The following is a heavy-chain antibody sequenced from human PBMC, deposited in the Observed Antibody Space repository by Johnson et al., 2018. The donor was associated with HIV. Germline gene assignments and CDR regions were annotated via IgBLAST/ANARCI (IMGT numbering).Heavy chain of an antibody. CDR3: AKDKSNAFDI. J-gene: IGHJ3*02. CDR1: GFSVSNNY. CDR2: IYGGGST. V-gene: IGHV3-66*03. Sequence: VQLVESGGGLIQPGGSLRLSCAASGFSVSNNYMSWVRQAPGKGLEWVSVIYGGGSTGYAASVKGRFTISRDNSKNTLYLQMNSLRAEDTAVYYCAKDKSNAFDIWGQGTMVIVSS.